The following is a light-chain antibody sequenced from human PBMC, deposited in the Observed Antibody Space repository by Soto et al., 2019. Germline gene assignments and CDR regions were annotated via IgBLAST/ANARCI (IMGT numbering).Light chain of an antibody. V-gene: IGLV1-40*01. CDR1: ISNIGAGYD. CDR2: GNT. Sequence: QSVLTQPPSVSGAPGQRVTISCTGTISNIGAGYDVHWYQQFPGTAPKLLIYGNTNRPSGVPDRFSGSKSGTSASLAITGLQAEDEADYYRQSYESSLSAYVFGTATKLTVL. CDR3: QSYESSLSAYV. J-gene: IGLJ1*01.